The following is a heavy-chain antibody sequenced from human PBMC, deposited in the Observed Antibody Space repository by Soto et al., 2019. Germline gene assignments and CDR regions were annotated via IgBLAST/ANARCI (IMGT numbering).Heavy chain of an antibody. J-gene: IGHJ4*02. CDR1: GGSISSDY. Sequence: PSETLSLTCTVSGGSISSDYWNWIRQPPGKGLEWIGYIHSGSTTYSASLRSRVTISVDTSKNQFSLKLSSVTAADTAVYFCAKQDGSRSTDYWGKGTLVTVSS. V-gene: IGHV4-59*08. D-gene: IGHD3-10*01. CDR2: IHSGST. CDR3: AKQDGSRSTDY.